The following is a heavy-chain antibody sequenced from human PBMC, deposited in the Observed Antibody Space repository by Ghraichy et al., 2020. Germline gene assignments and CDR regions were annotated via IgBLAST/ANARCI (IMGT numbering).Heavy chain of an antibody. CDR3: AHRRDYDILTGYPNDAFDI. D-gene: IGHD3-9*01. CDR2: IYWNDDK. J-gene: IGHJ3*02. V-gene: IGHV2-5*01. CDR1: GFSLSTSGVG. Sequence: SGPTLVKPTQTLTLTCTFSGFSLSTSGVGVGWIRQPPGKALEWLALIYWNDDKRYSPSLKNRLTITKDTSKNQVVLTMTNMDPVDTATYYCAHRRDYDILTGYPNDAFDIWGQGTMVTVSS.